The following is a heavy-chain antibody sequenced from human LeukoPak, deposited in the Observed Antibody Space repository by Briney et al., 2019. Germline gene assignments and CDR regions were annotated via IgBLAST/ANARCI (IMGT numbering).Heavy chain of an antibody. CDR2: IYYSGST. CDR3: ARASSRYFDL. D-gene: IGHD5/OR15-5a*01. J-gene: IGHJ2*01. CDR1: GGSISSTSYY. Sequence: PSETLSLTCTVSGGSISSTSYYWGWIRQPPGKGLEWIGNIYYSGSTYYNPSLKSRLTISVDTSKSQFSLKLSSVTAADTAVYYCARASSRYFDLWGRGTLVTVSS. V-gene: IGHV4-39*07.